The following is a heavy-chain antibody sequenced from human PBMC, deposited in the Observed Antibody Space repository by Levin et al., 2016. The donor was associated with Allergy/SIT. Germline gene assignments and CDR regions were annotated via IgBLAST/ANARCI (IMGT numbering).Heavy chain of an antibody. CDR3: ARGGGSGWYQHYYYYGMDV. Sequence: WIRQPPGKGLEWIGEINHSGSTNYNPSLKSRVTISVDTSKNQFSLKLSSVTAADTAVYYCARGGGSGWYQHYYYYGMDVWGQGTTVTVSS. D-gene: IGHD6-19*01. V-gene: IGHV4-34*01. CDR2: INHSGST. J-gene: IGHJ6*02.